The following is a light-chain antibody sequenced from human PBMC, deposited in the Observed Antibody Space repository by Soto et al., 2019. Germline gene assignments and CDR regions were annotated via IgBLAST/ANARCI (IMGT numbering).Light chain of an antibody. CDR3: MQGTQPLLT. V-gene: IGKV2-29*03. Sequence: VMTQAPLSLSVTPGQPASISCKSSQSLVHSDGKSYLSWYLQKPGQPPQLLMYEVSIRFSGVPDRFSGRGSGTAFTLTISRVEAVDVGVYYCMQGTQPLLTFDGGTKVEIK. J-gene: IGKJ4*01. CDR2: EVS. CDR1: QSLVHSDGKSY.